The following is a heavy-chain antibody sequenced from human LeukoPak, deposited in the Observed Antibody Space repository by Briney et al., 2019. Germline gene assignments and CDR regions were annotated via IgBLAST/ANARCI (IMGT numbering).Heavy chain of an antibody. CDR2: IYPGDSDT. CDR3: ARATSGTSTFQH. V-gene: IGHV5-51*01. J-gene: IGHJ1*01. Sequence: GESLKISCKGSGYSFTSNWIGWVRQMAGKGLEWMGTIYPGDSDTRYSPSFQGQVTISVDKSISTAYLQWSSLKASDTATYYCARATSGTSTFQHWGQGTLVTVSS. D-gene: IGHD6-13*01. CDR1: GYSFTSNW.